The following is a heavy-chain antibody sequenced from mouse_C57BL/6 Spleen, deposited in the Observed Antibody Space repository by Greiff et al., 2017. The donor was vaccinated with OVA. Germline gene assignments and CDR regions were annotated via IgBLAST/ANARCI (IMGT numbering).Heavy chain of an antibody. CDR2: INPNNGGT. CDR3: ARDGGDFDY. CDR1: GYTFTDYN. Sequence: VQLVESGPELVKPGASVKMSCKASGYTFTDYNMHWVKQSHGKSLEWIGYINPNNGGTSYNQKFKGKATLTVNKSSSTAYMELRSLTSEDSAVYYCARDGGDFDYWGQGTTLTVSS. J-gene: IGHJ2*01. V-gene: IGHV1-22*01. D-gene: IGHD2-3*01.